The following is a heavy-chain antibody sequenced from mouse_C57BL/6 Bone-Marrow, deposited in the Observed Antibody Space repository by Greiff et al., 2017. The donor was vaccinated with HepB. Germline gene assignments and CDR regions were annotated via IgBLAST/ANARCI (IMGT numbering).Heavy chain of an antibody. D-gene: IGHD1-1*01. Sequence: VKLQESGAELARPGASVKMSCKASGYTFTSYTMHWVKQRPGQGLEWIGYINPSSGYTKYNQKFKDKATLTADKSSSTAYMQLSSLTSEDSAVYYCARRYYAYYFDYWGQGTTITVSS. CDR1: GYTFTSYT. J-gene: IGHJ2*01. CDR3: ARRYYAYYFDY. V-gene: IGHV1-4*01. CDR2: INPSSGYT.